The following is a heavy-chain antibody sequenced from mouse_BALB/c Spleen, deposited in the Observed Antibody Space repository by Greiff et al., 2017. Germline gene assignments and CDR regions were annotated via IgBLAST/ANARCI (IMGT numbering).Heavy chain of an antibody. CDR2: ISSGGGST. CDR3: ARHEVRNFDV. V-gene: IGHV5-12-1*01. Sequence: EVQLVESGGGLVKPGGSLKLSCAASGFAFSSYDMSWVRQTPEKRLEWVAYISSGGGSTYYPDTVKGRFTISRDNAKNTLYLQMSSLKSEDTAMYYCARHEVRNFDVWGAGTTVTVSS. D-gene: IGHD2-14*01. CDR1: GFAFSSYD. J-gene: IGHJ1*01.